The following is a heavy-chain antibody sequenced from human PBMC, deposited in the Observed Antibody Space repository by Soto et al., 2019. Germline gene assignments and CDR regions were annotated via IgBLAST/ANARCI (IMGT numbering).Heavy chain of an antibody. D-gene: IGHD3-22*01. CDR3: ARVRVVVAHFDY. J-gene: IGHJ4*02. V-gene: IGHV4-30-4*08. Sequence: SVTLSLTCTVSGGSISSRGYYWRWISQHPGKGLEWIGYIYYSGSTYYNPSLKSRVTISVDTSKNQFSLKLSSVTAADTAVYYCARVRVVVAHFDYWGQGTLVTVSS. CDR2: IYYSGST. CDR1: GGSISSRGYY.